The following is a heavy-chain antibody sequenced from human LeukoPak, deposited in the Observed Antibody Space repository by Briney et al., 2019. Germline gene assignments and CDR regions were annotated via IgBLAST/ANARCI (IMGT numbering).Heavy chain of an antibody. CDR1: AFSFSRYI. D-gene: IGHD5-12*01. CDR2: ISTSGSYI. Sequence: GGSLRLSCAASAFSFSRYIMHWVRQTPGKGLEWVSSISTSGSYIFYADSVKGRFTISRDNAENSLSLQMDDLRAEDTAIYYCARVVPGGGVGGYDQPLDYWGQGTLVTVSS. V-gene: IGHV3-21*01. J-gene: IGHJ4*02. CDR3: ARVVPGGGVGGYDQPLDY.